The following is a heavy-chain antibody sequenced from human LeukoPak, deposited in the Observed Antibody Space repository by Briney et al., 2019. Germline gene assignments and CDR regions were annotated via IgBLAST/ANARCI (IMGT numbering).Heavy chain of an antibody. D-gene: IGHD2-21*01. CDR3: ASYPRSIPTPPFDY. CDR2: INPNNGDT. V-gene: IGHV1-2*02. Sequence: GASVKVSCKASGYTFTAQYMHWVRQAPGQGLEWMGWINPNNGDTKYAQSSLGRVTMTRDTSTTTAYMELSSLRSDDTAVYFCASYPRSIPTPPFDYWGQGTLVTVSS. J-gene: IGHJ4*02. CDR1: GYTFTAQY.